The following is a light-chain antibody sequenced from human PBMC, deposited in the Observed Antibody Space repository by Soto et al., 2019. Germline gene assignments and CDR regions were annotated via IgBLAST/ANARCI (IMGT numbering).Light chain of an antibody. CDR1: QSISSY. Sequence: DIQLTQSPSSLSASVGDRLTITCRASQSISSYLNWYRQTPGKAPKVLIFAASNLQSGVPSRFSGSGSGTDFTLTITSLQPEDVATYDCQQSFTTPRTFGQGTRVEI. CDR2: AAS. CDR3: QQSFTTPRT. J-gene: IGKJ1*01. V-gene: IGKV1-39*01.